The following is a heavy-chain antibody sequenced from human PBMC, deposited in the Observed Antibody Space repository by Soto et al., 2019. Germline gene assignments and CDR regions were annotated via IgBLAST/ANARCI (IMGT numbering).Heavy chain of an antibody. CDR1: GFAFSNSG. CDR2: IWYDGSNK. CDR3: ARALRIGVAAAVLDCFDP. J-gene: IGHJ5*02. D-gene: IGHD6-13*01. Sequence: GGSLRLSCAASGFAFSNSGMHWVHQAPGKGLEWVAVIWYDGSNKEYADSVKGRFTISRDNSKNTLYLQMNSLRAEDTAVYYCARALRIGVAAAVLDCFDPWGQGTLVTVSS. V-gene: IGHV3-33*01.